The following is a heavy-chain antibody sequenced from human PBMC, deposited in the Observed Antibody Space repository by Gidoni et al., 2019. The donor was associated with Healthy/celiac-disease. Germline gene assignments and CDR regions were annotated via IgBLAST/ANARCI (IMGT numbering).Heavy chain of an antibody. V-gene: IGHV1-2*04. CDR2: INPNSGGT. D-gene: IGHD4-17*01. CDR1: GYTFTGSY. J-gene: IGHJ6*02. CDR3: ARDNNDYGDLRHQYWGYYGMDV. Sequence: QVQLVQSGAEVKKPGASVKVSCKAAGYTFTGSYIHWVRQAPGQGLEWMGWINPNSGGTNYAQKFQGWVTMTRDTSISTAYMELSRLRSDDTAVYYCARDNNDYGDLRHQYWGYYGMDVWGQGTTVTVSS.